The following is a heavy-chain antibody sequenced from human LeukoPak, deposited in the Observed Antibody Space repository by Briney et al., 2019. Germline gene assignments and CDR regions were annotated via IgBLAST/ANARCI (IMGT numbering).Heavy chain of an antibody. CDR3: ARGVTMIVVGYYFHAFDI. D-gene: IGHD3-22*01. V-gene: IGHV4-4*02. J-gene: IGHJ3*02. CDR1: GGSISSSNW. Sequence: KSSETLSLTCAVSGGSISSSNWWSWVRQPPGKGLEWIGEIYHSGSTNYNPSLKSRVTISVDRSKNQFSLKLSSVTAADTAVYYCARGVTMIVVGYYFHAFDIWGQGTMVTVSS. CDR2: IYHSGST.